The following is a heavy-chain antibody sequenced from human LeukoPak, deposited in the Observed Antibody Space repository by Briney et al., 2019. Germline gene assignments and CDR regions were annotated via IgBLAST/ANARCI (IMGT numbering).Heavy chain of an antibody. CDR2: INHSGST. Sequence: SETLSLTCAVYGGSFSGYYWSWIRQPPGKGLEWIGEINHSGSTRYNPSLKSRVTISVDTSKNQFSLKLSSVTAADTAVYYCARDETGTYGSYFDYWGQGTLVTVSS. V-gene: IGHV4-34*01. CDR3: ARDETGTYGSYFDY. CDR1: GGSFSGYY. D-gene: IGHD6-13*01. J-gene: IGHJ4*02.